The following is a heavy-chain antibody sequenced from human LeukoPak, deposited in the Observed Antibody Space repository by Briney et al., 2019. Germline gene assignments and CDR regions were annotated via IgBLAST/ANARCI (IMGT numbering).Heavy chain of an antibody. J-gene: IGHJ5*02. Sequence: SVKVSCKASGGTFNSYAISWVRQAPGQGLEWMGRIIPILGIANYAQKFQGRVTITADKSTSTAYMELSSLRSEDTAVYYCARDEQPRITIYMAWGQGTLVTVSS. V-gene: IGHV1-69*04. CDR3: ARDEQPRITIYMA. D-gene: IGHD3-3*01. CDR1: GGTFNSYA. CDR2: IIPILGIA.